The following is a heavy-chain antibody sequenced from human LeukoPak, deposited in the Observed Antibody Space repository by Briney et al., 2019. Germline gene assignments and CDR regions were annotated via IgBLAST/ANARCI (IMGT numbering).Heavy chain of an antibody. V-gene: IGHV3-23*01. CDR1: GFTFSSYA. D-gene: IGHD3-22*01. CDR2: ISGSGGST. J-gene: IGHJ4*02. CDR3: AKDRWSSYYYDSSGYAFDY. Sequence: GGSLRLSCAASGFTFSSYAMSWVRQAPGKGLEWVSAISGSGGSTYYADSVKGRLTISRDNSKNTLYLQMNSLRAEDTAVYYCAKDRWSSYYYDSSGYAFDYWGQGTLVTVSS.